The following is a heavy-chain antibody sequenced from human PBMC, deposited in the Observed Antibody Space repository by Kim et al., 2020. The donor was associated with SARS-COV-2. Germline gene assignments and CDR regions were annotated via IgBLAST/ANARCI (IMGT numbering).Heavy chain of an antibody. CDR3: ARGSFQQGFDP. CDR2: IKSDGSDT. Sequence: GGSLRLSCEASGFPFSSYWMNWVRQGPGKGLVWVSRIKSDGSDTHYADSVKGRFTISRDNAKNTLHLQLNSLGVEDTAIYYCARGSFQQGFDPWGQGTLVTVSS. CDR1: GFPFSSYW. J-gene: IGHJ5*02. V-gene: IGHV3-74*01. D-gene: IGHD6-13*01.